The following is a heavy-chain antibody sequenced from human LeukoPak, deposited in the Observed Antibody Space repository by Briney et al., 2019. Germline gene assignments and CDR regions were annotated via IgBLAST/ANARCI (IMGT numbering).Heavy chain of an antibody. CDR3: ARNLYYYDSSGYYYY. D-gene: IGHD3-22*01. CDR2: IYTGGST. CDR1: GFTVSSNY. V-gene: IGHV3-66*01. J-gene: IGHJ4*02. Sequence: GGSLRLSCAASGFTVSSNYMSWVRQAPGKGLEWVSAIYTGGSTYYSGSVKGRFTISRDNSKNTLYLQMNSLRAEDTAVYYCARNLYYYDSSGYYYYWGQGTLVTVSS.